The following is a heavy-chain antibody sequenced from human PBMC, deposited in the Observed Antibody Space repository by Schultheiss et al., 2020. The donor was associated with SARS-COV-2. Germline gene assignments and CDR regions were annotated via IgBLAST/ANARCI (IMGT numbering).Heavy chain of an antibody. V-gene: IGHV4-34*01. CDR2: INHSGRT. CDR3: ALLYYDFWSGYFDY. Sequence: SETLSLTCAVYGGSFSGYYWSWIRQPPGKGLEWIGEINHSGRTNYNPSLKSRVTISVDTSKNQFSLKLSSVTAADTAVYYCALLYYDFWSGYFDYWGQGTLVTVSS. J-gene: IGHJ4*02. CDR1: GGSFSGYY. D-gene: IGHD3-3*01.